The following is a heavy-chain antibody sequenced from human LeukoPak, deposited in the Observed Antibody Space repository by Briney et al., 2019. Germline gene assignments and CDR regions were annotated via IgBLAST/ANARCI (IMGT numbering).Heavy chain of an antibody. J-gene: IGHJ6*03. CDR1: GYSISSGYY. CDR3: ARDRGYYDFMDV. Sequence: SETLSLTCTVSGYSISSGYYWGWIRQPPGKGLEWIGSIYYSGSTYYNPSLKSRVTISVDTSKNQFSLKLSSVTAADTAVYYCARDRGYYDFMDVWGKGTTVTVSS. V-gene: IGHV4-38-2*02. CDR2: IYYSGST. D-gene: IGHD3/OR15-3a*01.